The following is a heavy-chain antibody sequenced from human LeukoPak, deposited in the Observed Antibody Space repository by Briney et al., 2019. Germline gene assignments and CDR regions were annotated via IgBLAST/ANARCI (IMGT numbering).Heavy chain of an antibody. CDR1: GYTFTSYD. CDR2: MNPNSGNT. D-gene: IGHD7-27*01. J-gene: IGHJ3*02. Sequence: GASVNVSCKASGYTFTSYDINWVRQATGQGLEWMGWMNPNSGNTGYAQKFQGRVTITRNTSISTAYMELSSLRSEDTAVYYCARVPRTGDSAFDIWGQGTMVTVSS. V-gene: IGHV1-8*03. CDR3: ARVPRTGDSAFDI.